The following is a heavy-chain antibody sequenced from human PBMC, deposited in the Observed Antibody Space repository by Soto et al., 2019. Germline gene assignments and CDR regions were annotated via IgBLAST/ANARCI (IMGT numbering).Heavy chain of an antibody. V-gene: IGHV4-39*01. CDR1: GGSVSSSNYY. Sequence: QLQLQESGPGLVKPSETLSLTCTVSGGSVSSSNYYWGWIRQSPGKGLEWIGSIYYSGSTYYNPSLESRVTISVDKSKNQFSLKVISVTAADTAVYYCARLEGLATISYYFDYWGQGTLVIVSS. J-gene: IGHJ4*02. CDR2: IYYSGST. D-gene: IGHD3-9*01. CDR3: ARLEGLATISYYFDY.